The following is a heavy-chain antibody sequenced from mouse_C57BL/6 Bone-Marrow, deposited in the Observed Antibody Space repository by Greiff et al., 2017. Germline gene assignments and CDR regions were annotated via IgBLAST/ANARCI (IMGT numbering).Heavy chain of an antibody. CDR3: ARFAY. CDR1: GYTFTSYW. Sequence: QVQLQQPGAELVMPGASVKLSCKASGYTFTSYWMHWVKQRPGQGLEWIGEIDPSDSYTNYNQKFKGKATLTVDKSSSTAYMQLSSLTSEDSAVYYCARFAYWGQGTLVTVSA. V-gene: IGHV1-69*01. J-gene: IGHJ3*01. CDR2: IDPSDSYT.